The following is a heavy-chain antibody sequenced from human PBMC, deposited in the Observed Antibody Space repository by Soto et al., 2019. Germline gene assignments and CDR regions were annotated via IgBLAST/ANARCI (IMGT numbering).Heavy chain of an antibody. J-gene: IGHJ6*02. CDR1: GYTFTSYG. CDR3: ARARGAGYYYYYGMDV. V-gene: IGHV1-18*01. Sequence: ASVKVSCKASGYTFTSYGISWVQQAPGQGLEWMGWISAYNGNTNYAQKLQGRVTMTTDTSTSTAYMELRSLRSDDTAVYYCARARGAGYYYYYGMDVWGQGTTVTVSS. D-gene: IGHD3-16*01. CDR2: ISAYNGNT.